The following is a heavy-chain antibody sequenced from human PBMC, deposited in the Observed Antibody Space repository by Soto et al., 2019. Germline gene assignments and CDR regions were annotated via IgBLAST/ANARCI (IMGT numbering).Heavy chain of an antibody. CDR1: GFTFSTYG. CDR2: IWNHGRED. V-gene: IGHV3-33*01. J-gene: IGHJ4*02. CDR3: VRGPWLVGDVTSFDY. Sequence: QVHLVESGGGVVQSGRSLRLSCAASGFTFSTYGMHWVRQAPGKGLEWVALIWNHGREDSYADSVKGRFTISRDNSKNTLWLQMNSLRADDTAVYYCVRGPWLVGDVTSFDYWGQGSLVTVSS. D-gene: IGHD6-19*01.